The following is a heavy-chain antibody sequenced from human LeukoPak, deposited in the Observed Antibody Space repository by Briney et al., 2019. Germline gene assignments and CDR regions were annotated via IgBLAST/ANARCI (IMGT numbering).Heavy chain of an antibody. Sequence: GGSLRLSCAASGFTFDDYAMSWVRQAPGKGLEWVSGIGKNGGNPGYADSVKGRFTISRDNAKNSLYLQMNSLRAEDTALFFCTRDPGTVAIDYWGQGTLVAVSS. CDR1: GFTFDDYA. D-gene: IGHD6-19*01. CDR2: IGKNGGNP. V-gene: IGHV3-20*04. CDR3: TRDPGTVAIDY. J-gene: IGHJ4*02.